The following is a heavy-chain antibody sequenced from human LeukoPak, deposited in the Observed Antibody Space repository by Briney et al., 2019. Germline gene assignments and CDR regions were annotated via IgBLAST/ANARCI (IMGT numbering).Heavy chain of an antibody. Sequence: SGGSLRLSCAASGFTFSSYAMHWVRQAPGKGLEWVAVISYDGSNKYYADSVKGRFTISRDNSKNTLYLQMNSLRAEDTAVYYCARDHNVGSWYLIPDNDAFDIWGQGTMVTVSS. D-gene: IGHD6-13*01. V-gene: IGHV3-30*04. J-gene: IGHJ3*02. CDR2: ISYDGSNK. CDR3: ARDHNVGSWYLIPDNDAFDI. CDR1: GFTFSSYA.